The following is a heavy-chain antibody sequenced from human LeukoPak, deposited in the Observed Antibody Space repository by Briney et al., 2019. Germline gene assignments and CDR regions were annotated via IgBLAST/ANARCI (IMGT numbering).Heavy chain of an antibody. Sequence: SETLSLTCGVSGGSIANTNYWTWVRQPPGKGLEWIGEVNLQGSTNYNPSLMGRVAISVDTSENHISLQLTSVTAADTAVYYCARGYPLSTTAAGTYFQHWGQGTLVTVSS. CDR1: GGSIANTNY. CDR3: ARGYPLSTTAAGTYFQH. V-gene: IGHV4-4*02. D-gene: IGHD6-13*01. CDR2: VNLQGST. J-gene: IGHJ1*01.